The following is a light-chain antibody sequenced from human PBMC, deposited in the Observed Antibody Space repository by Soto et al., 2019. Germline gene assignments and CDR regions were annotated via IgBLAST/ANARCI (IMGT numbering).Light chain of an antibody. J-gene: IGKJ1*01. CDR2: KAS. V-gene: IGKV1-5*03. CDR3: QQYYTYPWT. CDR1: QSFSSW. Sequence: DIQMTQSPSTLSASVGDRVTITCRASQSFSSWLAWYQQRPGKAPKLLIYKASNLERGVPSRFSGSGSGTELTLTISSLHPDDFATYYCQQYYTYPWTFGPGT.